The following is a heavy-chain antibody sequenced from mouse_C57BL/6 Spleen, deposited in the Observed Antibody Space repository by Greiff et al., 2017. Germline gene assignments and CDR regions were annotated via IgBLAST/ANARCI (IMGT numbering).Heavy chain of an antibody. J-gene: IGHJ4*01. V-gene: IGHV1-50*01. CDR3: ARDAMDY. CDR1: GYTFTSYW. CDR2: IDPSDSYT. Sequence: QVQLKQPGAELVKPGASVKLSCKASGYTFTSYWMQWVKQRPGQGLEWIGEIDPSDSYTNYNQKFKGKATLTVDTSSSTAYMQLSSLTSEDSAVYYCARDAMDYWGKGTSVTVSS.